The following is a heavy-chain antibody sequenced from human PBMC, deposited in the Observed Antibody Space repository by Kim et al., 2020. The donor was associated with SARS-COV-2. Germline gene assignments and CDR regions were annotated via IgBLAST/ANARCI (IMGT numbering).Heavy chain of an antibody. V-gene: IGHV6-1*01. J-gene: IGHJ6*02. D-gene: IGHD6-13*01. Sequence: SQTLSLTCAISGDSVSSHSAAWNWIRQSPSRGLEWLGRTYYRSKWYNDYAVSVKSRITINPDTSKNQFSLQLNSVTPEDTAVYYCARSPGIAAAGPIYYYGMDVWGQGTTVTVSS. CDR3: ARSPGIAAAGPIYYYGMDV. CDR1: GDSVSSHSAA. CDR2: TYYRSKWYN.